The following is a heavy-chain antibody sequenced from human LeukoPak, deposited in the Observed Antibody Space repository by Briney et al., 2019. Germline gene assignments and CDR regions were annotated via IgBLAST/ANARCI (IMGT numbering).Heavy chain of an antibody. Sequence: GGSLRLSCAASGFTFSSYWMSWVRQAPGKGLEWVANIKQDGSEKYYVDSVKGRFTISRDNAKNSLYLQMNSLRAEDTAVYYCARDHPPREEGFDYWGQGTLVTVSS. J-gene: IGHJ4*02. V-gene: IGHV3-7*01. CDR3: ARDHPPREEGFDY. CDR2: IKQDGSEK. CDR1: GFTFSSYW.